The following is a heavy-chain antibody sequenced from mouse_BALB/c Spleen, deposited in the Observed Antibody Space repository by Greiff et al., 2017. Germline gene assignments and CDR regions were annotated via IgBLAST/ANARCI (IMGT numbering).Heavy chain of an antibody. J-gene: IGHJ2*01. Sequence: GGGLVQPKGSLKLSCAASGFTFNTYAMNWVRQAPGKGLEWVARIRSKSNNYATYYADSVKDRFTISRDDSQSMLYLQMNNLKTEDTAMYYCVRHRGYDGYFDYWGQGTTLTVSS. V-gene: IGHV10-1*02. D-gene: IGHD2-14*01. CDR3: VRHRGYDGYFDY. CDR2: IRSKSNNYAT. CDR1: GFTFNTYA.